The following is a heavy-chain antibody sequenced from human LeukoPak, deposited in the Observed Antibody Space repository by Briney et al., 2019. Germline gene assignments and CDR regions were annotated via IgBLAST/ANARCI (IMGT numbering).Heavy chain of an antibody. J-gene: IGHJ6*02. V-gene: IGHV4-59*08. CDR1: GGSISSYY. Sequence: PSETLSLTCTVSGGSISSYYWSWIRQPPGKGLEWIGYIYYSGSTNYNPSLKSRVTISVDTSKNQFSLKLCSVTAADTAAYYCARLLYDSSGYIYGMDVWGQGTTVTVSS. D-gene: IGHD3-22*01. CDR2: IYYSGST. CDR3: ARLLYDSSGYIYGMDV.